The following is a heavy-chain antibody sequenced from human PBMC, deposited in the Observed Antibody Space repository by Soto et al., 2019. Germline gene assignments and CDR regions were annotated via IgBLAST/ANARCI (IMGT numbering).Heavy chain of an antibody. V-gene: IGHV3-21*01. CDR3: TREVQPGVRREYDY. CDR1: ACTFGSHT. Sequence: EAHLVKSGGGLVKPGGSLRLSCEASACTFGSHTMNWVRQAPGKGLEWVSSIDSGGSRTFDADTVKGRFTISRDNAKNSLFLQMNSLRAEDTAVYFCTREVQPGVRREYDYWGQGTLVTVSS. J-gene: IGHJ4*02. CDR2: IDSGGSRT. D-gene: IGHD1-1*01.